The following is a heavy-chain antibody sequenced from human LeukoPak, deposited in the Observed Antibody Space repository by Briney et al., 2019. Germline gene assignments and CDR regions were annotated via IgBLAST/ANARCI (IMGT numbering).Heavy chain of an antibody. Sequence: GGSLRLSCAASGFTFSSYWMTWVRQAPGKGLEWVANIKQDGSEKYYVDSVKGRFTISRDNAKNSLYLQMNSLRTEDTAVYYCAKDAPTYSTEPWGQGTLVTVSS. CDR2: IKQDGSEK. D-gene: IGHD2-21*01. V-gene: IGHV3-7*03. CDR1: GFTFSSYW. CDR3: AKDAPTYSTEP. J-gene: IGHJ5*02.